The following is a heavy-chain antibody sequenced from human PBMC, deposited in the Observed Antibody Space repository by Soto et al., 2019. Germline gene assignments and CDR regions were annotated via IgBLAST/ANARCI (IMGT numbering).Heavy chain of an antibody. CDR2: IWYDGSNK. CDR1: GFTFSSYG. D-gene: IGHD4-17*01. CDR3: ARALHPRGDYYYYGMDV. J-gene: IGHJ6*02. Sequence: GGSLRLSCAASGFTFSSYGMHWVRQAPGKGLEWVAVIWYDGSNKYYADSVKGRFTISRDNSKNTLYLQMNSLRAEDTAVYYCARALHPRGDYYYYGMDVWGQGTTVTVSS. V-gene: IGHV3-33*01.